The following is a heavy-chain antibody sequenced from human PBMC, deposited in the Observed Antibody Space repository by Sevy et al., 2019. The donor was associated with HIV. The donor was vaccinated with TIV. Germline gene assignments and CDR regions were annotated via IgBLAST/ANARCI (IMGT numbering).Heavy chain of an antibody. CDR3: ARARDPSCRSTRCYYFDY. CDR1: GFTFSSYA. D-gene: IGHD2-2*01. J-gene: IGHJ4*02. Sequence: GGSLRLSCVASGFTFSSYAVSWVRQAPGKGLEWVAATRARGSSTYHADSVKGRVTISRDNSKNTLYLQMNSLRAEDTAVYYCARARDPSCRSTRCYYFDYWGQGTLVTVSS. V-gene: IGHV3-23*01. CDR2: TRARGSST.